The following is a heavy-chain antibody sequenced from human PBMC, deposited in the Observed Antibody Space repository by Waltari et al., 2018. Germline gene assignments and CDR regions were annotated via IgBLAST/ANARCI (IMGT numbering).Heavy chain of an antibody. D-gene: IGHD6-19*01. CDR1: GFTFSSYA. CDR2: ISGSDGST. J-gene: IGHJ4*02. V-gene: IGHV3-23*01. Sequence: EVQLLESGGGLVQPGGSLRLSCAASGFTFSSYAMSWVRQAPGKGLEWVSAISGSDGSTYYADSLKGRFTISRDNAKNTLYLQMNSLRAEDTAVYYCAKVGVAGTAEPYFDYWGQGTLVTVSS. CDR3: AKVGVAGTAEPYFDY.